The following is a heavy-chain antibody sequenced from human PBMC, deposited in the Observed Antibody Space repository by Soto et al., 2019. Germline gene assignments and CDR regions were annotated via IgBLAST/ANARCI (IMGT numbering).Heavy chain of an antibody. CDR2: INHSGST. Sequence: QVQLQQWGAGLLKPSETLSLTCAVYGGSFSGYYWSWIRQPPGKGLEWIGEINHSGSTNYNPSLKSRVTISVDTSKNQFSLKLSSVTAADTAVYYCARGTAYRRRRYDSSGYYLGGAPQSFDYWGQGTLVTVSS. V-gene: IGHV4-34*01. J-gene: IGHJ4*02. D-gene: IGHD3-22*01. CDR1: GGSFSGYY. CDR3: ARGTAYRRRRYDSSGYYLGGAPQSFDY.